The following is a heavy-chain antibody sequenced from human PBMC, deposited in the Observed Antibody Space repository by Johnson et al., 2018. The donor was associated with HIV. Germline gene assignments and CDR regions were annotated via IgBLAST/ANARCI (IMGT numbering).Heavy chain of an antibody. CDR3: ASSQGSGEGAFDI. J-gene: IGHJ3*02. CDR1: GFTLSIYS. D-gene: IGHD2-21*01. Sequence: VPPVGLGGGVVQPGRSLRLSCAASGFTLSIYSMTWVRQALGKVLEWVTSIRQDGSEKYFVDFAKGRFTISRDNAKNSLYLQMNSRRVEDTAVYYCASSQGSGEGAFDIWGQGTMVTVSS. V-gene: IGHV3-7*05. CDR2: IRQDGSEK.